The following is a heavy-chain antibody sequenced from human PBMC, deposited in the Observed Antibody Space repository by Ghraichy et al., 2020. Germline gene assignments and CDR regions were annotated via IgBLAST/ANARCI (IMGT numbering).Heavy chain of an antibody. J-gene: IGHJ4*02. CDR1: GFTFTNAY. CDR3: TTDRYYYDSSGCIDY. Sequence: GGSLRLSCVASGFTFTNAYMNWVRQAPGKGLEWVGRVKSKTDGGTTDYAAPVKGRFTISRDDSKKTLYLQMNSLKTEDTAVYYCTTDRYYYDSSGCIDYWGQGTLVTVSS. D-gene: IGHD3-22*01. V-gene: IGHV3-15*07. CDR2: VKSKTDGGTT.